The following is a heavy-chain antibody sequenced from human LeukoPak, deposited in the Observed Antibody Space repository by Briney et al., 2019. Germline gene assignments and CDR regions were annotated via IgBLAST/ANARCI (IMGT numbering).Heavy chain of an antibody. CDR2: IIPIFGTA. CDR1: GGTFSSYA. J-gene: IGHJ4*02. Sequence: ASVKVSCKASGGTFSSYAISWVRQAPGQGLEWMGGIIPIFGTANYAQKFQGRVTMTRDMSTSTVYMELSSLRSEDTAVYYCARDYYDSSGLDYWGQGTLVTVSS. D-gene: IGHD3-22*01. V-gene: IGHV1-69*05. CDR3: ARDYYDSSGLDY.